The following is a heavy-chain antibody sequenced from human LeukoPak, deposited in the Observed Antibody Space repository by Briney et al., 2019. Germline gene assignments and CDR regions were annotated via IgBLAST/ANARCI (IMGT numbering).Heavy chain of an antibody. D-gene: IGHD5-12*01. CDR3: AREGGYGDYTFDY. J-gene: IGHJ4*02. CDR2: ISYDGSNK. V-gene: IGHV3-30-3*01. Sequence: GGSLRLSCAASEFTFSNYAMHWVRQAPGKGLEWVAVISYDGSNKYYADSVKGRFTISRDNSKNTLYLQMNSLRAEDTAVYYCAREGGYGDYTFDYWGQGTLVTVS. CDR1: EFTFSNYA.